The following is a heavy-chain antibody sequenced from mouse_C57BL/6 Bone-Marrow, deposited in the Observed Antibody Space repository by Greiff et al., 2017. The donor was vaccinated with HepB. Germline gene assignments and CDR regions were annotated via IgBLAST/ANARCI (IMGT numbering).Heavy chain of an antibody. J-gene: IGHJ1*03. V-gene: IGHV1-42*01. CDR1: GYSFNGYY. CDR3: AREEHYYGSRYWYFDV. CDR2: INPSTGGT. Sequence: EVQLQQSGPELVKPGASVKISCKASGYSFNGYYMNWVKQSPEKSLEWIGEINPSTGGTTYNQKFKAKATLTVDKTSSTAYVQLKSLTSEDAAVYYCAREEHYYGSRYWYFDVWGTGTTVTVSS. D-gene: IGHD1-1*01.